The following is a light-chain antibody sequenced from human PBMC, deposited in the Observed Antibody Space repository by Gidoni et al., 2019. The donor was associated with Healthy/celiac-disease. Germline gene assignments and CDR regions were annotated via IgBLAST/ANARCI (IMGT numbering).Light chain of an antibody. CDR2: DAS. CDR1: QSVSSY. J-gene: IGKJ1*01. V-gene: IGKV3-11*01. CDR3: QQRSNWWT. Sequence: IALTPSPATLSLSPGERATFPCRASQSVSSYLAWYQQKPGQAPRLLPYDASNRATGIPARFSGSGSGTDFTLTISSLEPEDFAVYYCQQRSNWWTFGQGTKVEIK.